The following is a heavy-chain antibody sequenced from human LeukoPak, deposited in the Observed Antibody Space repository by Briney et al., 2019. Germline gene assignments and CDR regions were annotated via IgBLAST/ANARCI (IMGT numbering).Heavy chain of an antibody. V-gene: IGHV3-66*01. CDR1: GVTVSTNH. D-gene: IGHD4-23*01. CDR2: VYSGGST. CDR3: ARDSGGLDY. J-gene: IGHJ4*02. Sequence: GGSLRLSRAASGVTVSTNHMSWVRQAPGKGLEWVSIVYSGGSTYYADSVKGRFTISRDNSKKTLYLQMNSLRAGDTAVYYCARDSGGLDYWGQGTLVTVSS.